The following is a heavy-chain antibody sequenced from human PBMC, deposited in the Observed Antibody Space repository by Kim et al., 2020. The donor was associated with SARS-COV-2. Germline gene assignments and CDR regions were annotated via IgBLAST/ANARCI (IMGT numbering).Heavy chain of an antibody. CDR2: VYHTGST. D-gene: IGHD6-19*01. CDR3: ARHLISVPYGV. CDR1: GGSISSDYY. V-gene: IGHV4-39*01. Sequence: SETLSLTCTVSGGSISSDYYWGWIRQPPGKGMEWIASVYHTGSTYYYPSLKSRVTISVDPSKNHFSLRMNSVTAADTAVYYCARHLISVPYGVWGQGTTVTVSS. J-gene: IGHJ6*02.